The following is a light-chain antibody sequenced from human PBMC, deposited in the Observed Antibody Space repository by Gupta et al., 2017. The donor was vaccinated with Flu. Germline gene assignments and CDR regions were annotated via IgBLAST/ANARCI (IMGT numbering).Light chain of an antibody. CDR1: QSIDTW. V-gene: IGKV1-5*03. CDR3: QQYKSFWT. J-gene: IGKJ1*01. Sequence: DIQMTQSPSTLSASVGDRVTITCRASQSIDTWLAWYQQKPGKAPNLLIYKGSNLQSWVPSRFSGSGSGXQFTLTXSSLQPDDFATYYCQQYKSFWTFGXGTKVEVK. CDR2: KGS.